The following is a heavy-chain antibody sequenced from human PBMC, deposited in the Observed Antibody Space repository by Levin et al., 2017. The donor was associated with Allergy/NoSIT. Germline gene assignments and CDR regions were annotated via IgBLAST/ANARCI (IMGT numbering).Heavy chain of an antibody. J-gene: IGHJ4*02. CDR3: ATDKSYYDSRSHGGFDY. CDR2: TTHDGGSK. D-gene: IGHD3-10*01. Sequence: SCAASGFTFKIYALNWVRQSPDKGLEWVAKTTHDGGSKYYADSVKGRFTISRDNSINTLYLQMDSLRTEDTAVYYCATDKSYYDSRSHGGFDYWGQGTLVTVSS. CDR1: GFTFKIYA. V-gene: IGHV3-30-3*01.